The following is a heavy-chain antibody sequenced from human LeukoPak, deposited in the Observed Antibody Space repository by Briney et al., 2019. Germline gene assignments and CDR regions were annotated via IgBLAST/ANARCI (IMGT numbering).Heavy chain of an antibody. J-gene: IGHJ6*04. Sequence: GGSLRLSCAASGFTFTTYWMNWVRQAPGKGLEWVSYISSSGSTIYYADPVKGRFTISRDNAKNSLYPQMNSLRAEDTAVYYCAELGITMIGGVWGKGTTVTISS. CDR3: AELGITMIGGV. D-gene: IGHD3-10*02. V-gene: IGHV3-48*03. CDR2: ISSSGSTI. CDR1: GFTFTTYW.